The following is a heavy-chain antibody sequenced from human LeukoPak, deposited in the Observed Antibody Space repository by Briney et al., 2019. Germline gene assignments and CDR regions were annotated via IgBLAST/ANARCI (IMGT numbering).Heavy chain of an antibody. V-gene: IGHV4-4*07. CDR1: GGSISSYY. CDR2: IYTSGST. Sequence: SETLSLICTVSGGSISSYYWSWILQPAGKGLEWIGRIYTSGSTNYNASLKSRVSMSVDTSKNQFSLKLSSVTAADTAVFYCAIENSGSYREFDYWGQGTLVTVSS. CDR3: AIENSGSYREFDY. D-gene: IGHD1-26*01. J-gene: IGHJ4*02.